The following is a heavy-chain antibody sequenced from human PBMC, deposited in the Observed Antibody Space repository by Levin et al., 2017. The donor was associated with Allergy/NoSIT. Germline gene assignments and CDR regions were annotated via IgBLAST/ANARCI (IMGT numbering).Heavy chain of an antibody. CDR3: AKDYVAESLGYYGLDV. CDR2: ISFDGYSK. D-gene: IGHD3-16*01. Sequence: QPGGSLRLSCAVSGFTFSTYGMHWVRQAPGQGLEWVAVISFDGYSKYYANSVKGRFTISRDNSKNTLYLQMSSLRADDTAVYYCAKDYVAESLGYYGLDVWGHGTTVTVSS. CDR1: GFTFSTYG. V-gene: IGHV3-30*18. J-gene: IGHJ6*02.